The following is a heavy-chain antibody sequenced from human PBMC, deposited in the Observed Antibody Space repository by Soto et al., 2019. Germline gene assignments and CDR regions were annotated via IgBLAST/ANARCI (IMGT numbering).Heavy chain of an antibody. V-gene: IGHV1-24*01. CDR2: FDPEDGET. Sequence: ASVKVSCKVSGYTLTKLSMHWVRQAPGKGLEWMGGFDPEDGETIYAQKFQGRVTMTEDTSTDTAYMELSSLRSEDTAVYYCARLGGYYQSLDPWGQGILVTVSS. CDR3: ARLGGYYQSLDP. J-gene: IGHJ5*02. CDR1: GYTLTKLS. D-gene: IGHD3-22*01.